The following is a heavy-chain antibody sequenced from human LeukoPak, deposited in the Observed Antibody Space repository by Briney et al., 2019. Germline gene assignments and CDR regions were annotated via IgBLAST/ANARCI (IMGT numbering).Heavy chain of an antibody. CDR1: GGSISSYY. D-gene: IGHD5-18*01. CDR2: IYYSGST. V-gene: IGHV4-59*12. Sequence: SETLSLTCTVSGGSISSYYWSWIRQPPGKGLEWIGYIYYSGSTNYNPSLKSRVTISVDTSKNQFSLKLSSVTAADTAVYYCARGRVKGIQLWLLYYFDYWGQGTLVTVSS. CDR3: ARGRVKGIQLWLLYYFDY. J-gene: IGHJ4*02.